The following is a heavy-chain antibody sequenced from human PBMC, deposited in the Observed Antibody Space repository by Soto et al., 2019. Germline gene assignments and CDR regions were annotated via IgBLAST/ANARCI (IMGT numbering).Heavy chain of an antibody. Sequence: EVQLVESGGGLIQPGGSLRLSCAASGFTVTNKYMTWVRQAPGKGLGWVPVIYSGGSTSYADSVKGRFTISGDNSKSILNLQRHSLRAEDTAVYYCASVDYGDYGWYFDLWGRGTLVTVSS. V-gene: IGHV3-53*01. CDR2: IYSGGST. D-gene: IGHD4-17*01. J-gene: IGHJ2*01. CDR3: ASVDYGDYGWYFDL. CDR1: GFTVTNKY.